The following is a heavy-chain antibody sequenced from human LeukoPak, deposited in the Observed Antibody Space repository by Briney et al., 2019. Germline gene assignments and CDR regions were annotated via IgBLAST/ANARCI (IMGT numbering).Heavy chain of an antibody. J-gene: IGHJ4*02. CDR2: ITPNSGGT. D-gene: IGHD2-8*01. Sequence: ASVKVSCKASGYTFTGYYMHWVRQAPGQGLEWMRWITPNSGGTNYAQKFQGRVTMTRDTAISTAYMELSRLRSDDTAVYYCARPYCTNGVCYSIPFDYWGQGTLVTVSS. V-gene: IGHV1-2*02. CDR3: ARPYCTNGVCYSIPFDY. CDR1: GYTFTGYY.